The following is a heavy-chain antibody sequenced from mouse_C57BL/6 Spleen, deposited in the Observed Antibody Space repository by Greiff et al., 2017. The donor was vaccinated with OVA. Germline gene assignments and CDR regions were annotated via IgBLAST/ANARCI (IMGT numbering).Heavy chain of an antibody. Sequence: EVQGVESGGGLVQPKGSLKLSCAASGFSFNTYAMNWVRQAPGKGLEWVARIRSKSNNYATYYADSVKDRFTISRDDSESMLYLQMNNLKTEDTAMYYCVRHGDYDERGVGAMDYWGQGTSVTVSS. CDR2: IRSKSNNYAT. J-gene: IGHJ4*01. V-gene: IGHV10-1*01. D-gene: IGHD2-4*01. CDR3: VRHGDYDERGVGAMDY. CDR1: GFSFNTYA.